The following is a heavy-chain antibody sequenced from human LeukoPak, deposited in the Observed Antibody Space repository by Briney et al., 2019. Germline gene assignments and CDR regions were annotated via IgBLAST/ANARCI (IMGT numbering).Heavy chain of an antibody. Sequence: PSETLSLTCSVSGGSISGYFWSWIRQPPGKGLEWIGYIYYSGSTNYNPSLRSRVTISVDTSKNQFSLKLSSVTAADTAVYYCARYYCSSISCSHFDYWGQGTLVTVSS. CDR3: ARYYCSSISCSHFDY. D-gene: IGHD2-2*01. J-gene: IGHJ4*02. CDR2: IYYSGST. CDR1: GGSISGYF. V-gene: IGHV4-59*08.